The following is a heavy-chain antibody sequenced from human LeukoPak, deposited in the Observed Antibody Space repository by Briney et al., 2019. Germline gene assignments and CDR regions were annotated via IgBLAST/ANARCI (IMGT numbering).Heavy chain of an antibody. D-gene: IGHD5-18*01. Sequence: GGSLRLSCAASGFTFSSYSMNWVRQAPGRGLEWVSSISSSRSYIYYADSVKGRFTISRDNAKNTLYLQMNSLRAEDTPVYYCARRLVVDTDESFDYWGQGTLVTVSS. CDR1: GFTFSSYS. J-gene: IGHJ4*02. CDR3: ARRLVVDTDESFDY. V-gene: IGHV3-21*01. CDR2: ISSSRSYI.